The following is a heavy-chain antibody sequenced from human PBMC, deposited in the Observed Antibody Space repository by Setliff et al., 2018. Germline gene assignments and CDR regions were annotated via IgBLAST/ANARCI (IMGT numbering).Heavy chain of an antibody. Sequence: SETLSLTCTVSGDSISNIFYYWGWIRQPPGKGLEWIGHIFHSGSTSYNATLNSRVTISVDASKNQFSLKLNAVIAADTAVYYCARYDYGAHPDAFDIWGKGTMVTVSS. CDR3: ARYDYGAHPDAFDI. CDR1: GDSISNIFYY. CDR2: IFHSGST. J-gene: IGHJ3*02. V-gene: IGHV4-39*07. D-gene: IGHD4-17*01.